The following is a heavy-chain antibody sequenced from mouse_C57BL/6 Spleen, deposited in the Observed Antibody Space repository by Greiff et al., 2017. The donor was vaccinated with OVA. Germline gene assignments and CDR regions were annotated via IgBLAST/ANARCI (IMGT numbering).Heavy chain of an antibody. V-gene: IGHV2-2*01. CDR3: ARMGGYDVGYYFDY. J-gene: IGHJ2*01. D-gene: IGHD2-2*01. CDR2: IWSGGST. CDR1: GFSLTSYG. Sequence: QVQLQQSGPGLVQPSQSLSITCTVSGFSLTSYGVHWVRQSPGKGLEWLGVIWSGGSTDYNAAFISRLSISKDNSKSQVFFKMSSRQADDTAIYYCARMGGYDVGYYFDYWGQGTTLTVSS.